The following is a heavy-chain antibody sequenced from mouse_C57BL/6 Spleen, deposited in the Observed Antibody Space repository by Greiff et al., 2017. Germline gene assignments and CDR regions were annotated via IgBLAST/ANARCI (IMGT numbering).Heavy chain of an antibody. V-gene: IGHV1-64*01. D-gene: IGHD1-1*01. CDR2: IHPNSGST. Sequence: QVQLQQPGAELVKPGASVKLSCKASGYTFTSYWMHWVKQRPGQGLEWIGMIHPNSGSTNYNEKFKSKATLTVDKSSSTAYMQLSSLTSEDSAVXYCALGATTVVADWYFDVWGTGTTVTVSS. CDR1: GYTFTSYW. CDR3: ALGATTVVADWYFDV. J-gene: IGHJ1*03.